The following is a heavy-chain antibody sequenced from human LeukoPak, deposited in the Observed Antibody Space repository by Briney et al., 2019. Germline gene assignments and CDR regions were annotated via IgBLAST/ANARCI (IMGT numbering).Heavy chain of an antibody. D-gene: IGHD4-23*01. J-gene: IGHJ4*02. CDR1: GYTFTSYG. V-gene: IGHV1-18*01. CDR2: ISAYNGNT. Sequence: ASVKVSCKASGYTFTSYGISWVRQAPGQGLEWMGWISAYNGNTNYAQKLQGIVTMPTDTSTSTAYMELRSLRSDDTAVYYCARQDYGGNLGAFDYWGQGTLVTVSS. CDR3: ARQDYGGNLGAFDY.